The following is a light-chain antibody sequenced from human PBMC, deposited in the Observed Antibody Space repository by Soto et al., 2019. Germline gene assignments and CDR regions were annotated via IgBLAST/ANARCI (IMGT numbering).Light chain of an antibody. V-gene: IGLV2-14*03. CDR1: HNDIGTYDY. CDR3: SSFTSNRIYV. Sequence: ALTQPTSVSGSPRQSITISCTGNHNDIGTYDYVSWYQQHPGRAPRLLIHGVTTRPSGISDRFSASKSGLTASLTISGLQPEDEADYYCSSFTSNRIYVFGPGTKVAVL. CDR2: GVT. J-gene: IGLJ1*01.